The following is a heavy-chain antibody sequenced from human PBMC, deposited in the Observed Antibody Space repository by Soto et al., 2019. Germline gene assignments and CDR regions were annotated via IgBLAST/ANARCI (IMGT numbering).Heavy chain of an antibody. D-gene: IGHD3-16*01. CDR2: IVVGSGNT. J-gene: IGHJ4*02. V-gene: IGHV1-58*01. CDR1: GFTFTSSA. CDR3: AAGLYDYVWGSSPGFDY. Sequence: QMQLVQSGPEVKKPGTSVKVSCKASGFTFTSSAVQWVRQARGQRLEWIGWIVVGSGNTNYAQKFQERVTITRDMSTSTAYMELSILRSEDTAVYYCAAGLYDYVWGSSPGFDYWGQGTLVTVSS.